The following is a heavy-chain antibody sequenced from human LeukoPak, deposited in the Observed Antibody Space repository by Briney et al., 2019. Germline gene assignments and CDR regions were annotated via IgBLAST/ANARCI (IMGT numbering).Heavy chain of an antibody. CDR2: IRSKANSYAT. D-gene: IGHD3-22*01. J-gene: IGHJ4*02. CDR1: GFTFSGSA. Sequence: GGSLRLSCAASGFTFSGSAMHWVRQASGKGLEWVGRIRSKANSYATAYAASVKGRFTISRDDSKNTAYLQMNSLKTEDTAVYYCTRTYDSSGQHWGVYFDYWGQGTLVTVSS. CDR3: TRTYDSSGQHWGVYFDY. V-gene: IGHV3-73*01.